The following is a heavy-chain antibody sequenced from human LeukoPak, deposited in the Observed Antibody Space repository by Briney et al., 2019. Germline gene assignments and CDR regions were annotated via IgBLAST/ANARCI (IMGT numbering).Heavy chain of an antibody. J-gene: IGHJ5*02. CDR1: GFTFRSCG. Sequence: QPGRSLSLSCAASGFTFRSCGMHWVRQAPGKGLEWVAIISYDGSKKYYGDSVKGRFTISRDKSKNTLYLQMNSLRAEDTSVYNCAKAYYGSGSPLDWFDPWGQGTLVTVSS. CDR2: ISYDGSKK. CDR3: AKAYYGSGSPLDWFDP. D-gene: IGHD3-10*01. V-gene: IGHV3-30*18.